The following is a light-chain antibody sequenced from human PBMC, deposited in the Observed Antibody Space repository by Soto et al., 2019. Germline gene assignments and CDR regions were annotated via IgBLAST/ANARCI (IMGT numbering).Light chain of an antibody. J-gene: IGLJ3*02. Sequence: QSALTQPASVSGSPGQSITISCTGTSSDVGGYNYVSWFQHHPGKVPKLMIYEVSHRPSGVSDRFSGSKSGTTASLTISGLQAEDEADYYCCSFTNSYTLVFGGGTKVTVL. V-gene: IGLV2-14*01. CDR2: EVS. CDR1: SSDVGGYNY. CDR3: CSFTNSYTLV.